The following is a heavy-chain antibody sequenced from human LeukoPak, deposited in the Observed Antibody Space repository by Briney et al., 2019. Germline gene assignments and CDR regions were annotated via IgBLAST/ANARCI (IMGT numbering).Heavy chain of an antibody. CDR3: ARVNGGFRSSSDVHLDY. Sequence: GGSLRLSCSAPGFTFEHYTLHWVRQAPGKGLEWVSLISWDGFTTYYADSVKGRFSMSRDSRKNSLFLEMNNLRTEDTALYYCARVNGGFRSSSDVHLDYWGQGTLVTVSS. J-gene: IGHJ4*02. D-gene: IGHD6-6*01. CDR2: ISWDGFTT. CDR1: GFTFEHYT. V-gene: IGHV3-43*01.